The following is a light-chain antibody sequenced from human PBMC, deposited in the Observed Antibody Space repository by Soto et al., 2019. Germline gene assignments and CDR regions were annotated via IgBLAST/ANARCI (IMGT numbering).Light chain of an antibody. V-gene: IGKV3-20*01. CDR1: QSVANNY. CDR2: DAS. Sequence: EIVLTQSPGTLSLSPGERATLSCRASQSVANNYLAWYQQKPGQAPRFLMYDASSRATGIPDRFSGSGSGTDFTLTSSRLEPEDFAVYYCEQYGSTPLTFGGGTKVEIK. J-gene: IGKJ4*01. CDR3: EQYGSTPLT.